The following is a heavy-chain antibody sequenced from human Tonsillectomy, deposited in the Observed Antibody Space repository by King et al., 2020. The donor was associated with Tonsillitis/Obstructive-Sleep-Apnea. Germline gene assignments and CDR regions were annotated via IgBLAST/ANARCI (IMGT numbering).Heavy chain of an antibody. CDR1: GYAFTSYG. CDR3: ARDNRDIAATIKFDY. D-gene: IGHD5-12*01. CDR2: ISAYNGDT. V-gene: IGHV1-18*01. J-gene: IGHJ4*02. Sequence: VQLVQSGAEVKKPGASVKVSCKTSGYAFTSYGINWVRQAPGQGLEWMGWISAYNGDTNYAQRVQGRVTMTTDTSTSTAYMQLRSLRSDDTAVYSCARDNRDIAATIKFDYWGQGTLVTVSS.